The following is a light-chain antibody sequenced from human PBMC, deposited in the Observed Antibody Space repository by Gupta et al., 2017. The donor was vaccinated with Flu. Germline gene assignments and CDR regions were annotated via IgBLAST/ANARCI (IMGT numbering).Light chain of an antibody. CDR3: QQDSDSWT. J-gene: IGKJ1*01. Sequence: DIQMTQSPSTLSASVGDRVTITCRASDSISSWLAWYQQKPGEAPKLLIFKASTLESGVPSRFSGSGSGTEFTLTISSLQPDDFATYFCQQDSDSWTFGQGTKVEVK. CDR2: KAS. V-gene: IGKV1-5*03. CDR1: DSISSW.